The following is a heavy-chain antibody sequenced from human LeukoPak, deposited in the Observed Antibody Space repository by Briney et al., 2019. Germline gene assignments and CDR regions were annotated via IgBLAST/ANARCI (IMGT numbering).Heavy chain of an antibody. J-gene: IGHJ6*02. CDR3: ARLDYYYYGMDV. CDR2: IDHSGRT. Sequence: SGTLSLTCAVSGGSSSSSNWWNWVRQPPGKGLEWIGEIDHSGRTNYNPSLKSRVTISVDKSKNQISLKLSSVTAADTAVYYCARLDYYYYGMDVWGQGTTVTVSS. CDR1: GGSSSSSNW. V-gene: IGHV4-4*02.